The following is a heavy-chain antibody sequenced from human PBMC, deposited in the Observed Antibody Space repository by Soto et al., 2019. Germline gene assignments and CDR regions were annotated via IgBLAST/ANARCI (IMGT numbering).Heavy chain of an antibody. D-gene: IGHD6-13*01. J-gene: IGHJ4*02. V-gene: IGHV4-34*01. CDR3: AREGSSWYRPSDY. CDR2: INHSGST. Sequence: QVQLQQWGAGLLKPSETLSLTCAVYGGSFSGYYWSWIRQPPGKGLEWIGEINHSGSTNYNPSLKSQVTISVDTSKNQFSLKLSSVTAADTAVYYCAREGSSWYRPSDYWGQGTLVTVSS. CDR1: GGSFSGYY.